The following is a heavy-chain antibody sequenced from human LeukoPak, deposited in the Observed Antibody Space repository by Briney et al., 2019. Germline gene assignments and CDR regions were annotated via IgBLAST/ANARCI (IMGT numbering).Heavy chain of an antibody. CDR2: IYYSGST. CDR3: ARLAYCGGDCYPKDDRHFDY. D-gene: IGHD2-21*02. V-gene: IGHV4-39*07. Sequence: PSETLSLTCTVSGGSISSSSYYWGWIRQPPGKGLEWIGSIYYSGSTYYNPSLKSRVTISVDTSKNQFSLKLSSVTAADTAVYYCARLAYCGGDCYPKDDRHFDYWGQGTLVTVSS. J-gene: IGHJ4*02. CDR1: GGSISSSSYY.